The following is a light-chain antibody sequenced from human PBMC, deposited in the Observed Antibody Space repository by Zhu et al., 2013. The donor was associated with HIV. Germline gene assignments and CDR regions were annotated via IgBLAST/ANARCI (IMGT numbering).Light chain of an antibody. CDR3: QQTSITPVN. CDR1: QDVGNS. J-gene: IGKJ5*01. V-gene: IGKV1-39*01. CDR2: AAS. Sequence: DIQMTQSPSSLSASVGDRVTLTCRASQDVGNSLNWYQHKPGQVPKVLIYAASTLESGVPSRFRGEGSGTHFTLTITSLQPEDSATYYCQQTSITPVNFGQGTRVELK.